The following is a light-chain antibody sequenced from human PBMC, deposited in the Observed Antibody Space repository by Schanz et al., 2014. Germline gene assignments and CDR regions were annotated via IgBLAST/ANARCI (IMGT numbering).Light chain of an antibody. CDR1: QDITKY. CDR2: DAS. V-gene: IGKV1-33*01. Sequence: DIQMTQSPSSLSASVGDRVTIACQASQDITKYVNWYQQKPGKAPKLLIYDASTLNTGVPSRFRGGGYGHDFTLNIRPLKPEDIATYYCQQYESLPRTFGQGAKLEIK. CDR3: QQYESLPRT. J-gene: IGKJ2*01.